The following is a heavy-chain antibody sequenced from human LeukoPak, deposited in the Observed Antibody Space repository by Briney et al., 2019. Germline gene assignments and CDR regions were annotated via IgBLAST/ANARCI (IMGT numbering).Heavy chain of an antibody. V-gene: IGHV4-34*01. CDR2: INHSGST. J-gene: IGHJ4*02. D-gene: IGHD5-24*01. CDR1: GGSFSGYY. CDR3: ASICRDGYNERFDY. Sequence: SETLSLTCAVYGGSFSGYYWSWIRQPPGKGLEWIGEINHSGSTNYNPSLKGRVTISVDTSKNQFSLKLSSVTAADTAVYYCASICRDGYNERFDYWGQGTLVTVSS.